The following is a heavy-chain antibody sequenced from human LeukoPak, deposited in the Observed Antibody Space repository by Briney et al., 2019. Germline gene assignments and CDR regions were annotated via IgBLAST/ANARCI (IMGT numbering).Heavy chain of an antibody. CDR1: GFTFSSYE. D-gene: IGHD3-10*01. V-gene: IGHV3-48*03. CDR3: ARIPHYYYGSGSYSDGGYYGMDV. Sequence: GGSLRLSCAASGFTFSSYEMNWVRQAPGKGLEWVSYISSSGRTIYYADSVKGRFTISRDNAKNSLYLQMNSLRAEDTAVYYCARIPHYYYGSGSYSDGGYYGMDVWGKGTTVTVSS. J-gene: IGHJ6*04. CDR2: ISSSGRTI.